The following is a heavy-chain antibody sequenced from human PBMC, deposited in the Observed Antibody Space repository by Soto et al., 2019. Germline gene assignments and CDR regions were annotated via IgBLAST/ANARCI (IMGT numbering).Heavy chain of an antibody. CDR1: GGSISSYY. V-gene: IGHV4-59*01. Sequence: SETLSLTCTVSGGSISSYYWSWIRQPPGKGLEWIGYIYYSGSTNYNPSLKSRVTISVDTSKNQFSLKLSSVTAADTAVYYCARGIDDYSKKLSVDRFDPWGQGTLVTVSS. D-gene: IGHD4-4*01. J-gene: IGHJ5*02. CDR2: IYYSGST. CDR3: ARGIDDYSKKLSVDRFDP.